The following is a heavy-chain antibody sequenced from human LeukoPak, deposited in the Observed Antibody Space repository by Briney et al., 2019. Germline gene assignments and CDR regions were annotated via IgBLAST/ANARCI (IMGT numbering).Heavy chain of an antibody. CDR3: TTRACHAGGCSSGFYYYYGLHF. V-gene: IGHV1-69*13. CDR2: IIPIFGTA. D-gene: IGHD3-16*01. J-gene: IGHJ6*02. CDR1: GNSISNYA. Sequence: SVKVSCKASGNSISNYAVSWVRQAPGQGFEWMGGIIPIFGTADYAQKFQGRVTITADQSTSTTYMALSSLKSEDTATYYCTTRACHAGGCSSGFYYYYGLHFWGQGTTVSVSS.